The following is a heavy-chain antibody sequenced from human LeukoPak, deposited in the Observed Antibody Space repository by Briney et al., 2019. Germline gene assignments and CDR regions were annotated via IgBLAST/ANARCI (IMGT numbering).Heavy chain of an antibody. D-gene: IGHD4-17*01. J-gene: IGHJ4*02. Sequence: SETLSLTCAVYGGSFSGYYWSWIRQPPGKGLEWIGFIYYSGTTYYNPSLKSRITISIDTSKNQFSLKLSSVTAADTAVYYCARTRGFDYGDYGVYYFDYWGQGTLVTVSS. CDR2: IYYSGTT. CDR1: GGSFSGYY. CDR3: ARTRGFDYGDYGVYYFDY. V-gene: IGHV4-34*01.